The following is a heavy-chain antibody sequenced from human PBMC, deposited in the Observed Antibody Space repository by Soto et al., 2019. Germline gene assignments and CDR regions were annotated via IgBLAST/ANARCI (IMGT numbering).Heavy chain of an antibody. V-gene: IGHV4-61*01. CDR1: GGSVSSGSYY. CDR3: ARGLLTGIPGTPDY. Sequence: SETLSLTCTVSGGSVSSGSYYWSWIRQPPGKGLEWIGYIYYSGSTNYNPSLKSRVTISVDTSKNQFSLKLSSVTAADTAVYYCARGLLTGIPGTPDYWGQGTLVTVSS. D-gene: IGHD7-27*01. J-gene: IGHJ4*02. CDR2: IYYSGST.